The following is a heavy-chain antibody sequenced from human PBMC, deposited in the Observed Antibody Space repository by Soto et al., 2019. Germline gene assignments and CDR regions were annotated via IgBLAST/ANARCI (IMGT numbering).Heavy chain of an antibody. Sequence: QVQLVQSGAEVKKPGSSVKVSCKASGGTFSSYAISWVRQAPGQGLEWMGGIIPIFGTANYAQKFQGRVTITADESTSTAYMELSSLRSEDTAVYYCARDFEGEGYCSGGSCYSGYYYYGMDVWGQGTTVTVSS. V-gene: IGHV1-69*12. CDR3: ARDFEGEGYCSGGSCYSGYYYYGMDV. CDR2: IIPIFGTA. J-gene: IGHJ6*02. CDR1: GGTFSSYA. D-gene: IGHD2-15*01.